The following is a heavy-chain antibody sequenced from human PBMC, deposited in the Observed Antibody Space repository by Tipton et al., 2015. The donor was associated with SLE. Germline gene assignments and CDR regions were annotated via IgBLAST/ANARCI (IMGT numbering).Heavy chain of an antibody. CDR3: ASQSPKEQPREDYFDY. J-gene: IGHJ4*02. D-gene: IGHD1/OR15-1a*01. CDR2: IKQDGSEK. Sequence: QLVQSGGDLVHPGGSLRLSCTASGFTLSSYWMSWVRQAPGKGLEWVANIKQDGSEKYYVDSVKGRFTISRDNAKNSLYLQMNSLRAEDTAVYYCASQSPKEQPREDYFDYWGQGTLVTVSS. CDR1: GFTLSSYW. V-gene: IGHV3-7*01.